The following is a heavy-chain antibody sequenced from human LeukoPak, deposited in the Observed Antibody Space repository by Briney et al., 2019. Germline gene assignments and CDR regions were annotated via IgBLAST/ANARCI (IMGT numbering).Heavy chain of an antibody. CDR1: GFTFSNAY. Sequence: GGSLRLSCAASGFTFSNAYMNWVRRAPGKGLEWVGRIKSKTDGGTTDYAAPVKGRFTISRDDSKNTLYLQMNSLKTEDTAVYYCTTGALVDYGDFWGQGTLVTVSS. CDR2: IKSKTDGGTT. J-gene: IGHJ4*02. V-gene: IGHV3-15*07. CDR3: TTGALVDYGDF.